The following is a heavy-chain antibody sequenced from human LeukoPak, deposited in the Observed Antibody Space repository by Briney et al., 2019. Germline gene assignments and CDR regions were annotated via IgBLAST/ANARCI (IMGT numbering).Heavy chain of an antibody. Sequence: SETLSLTCAVYGGSFSGYYWSWIRQPPGKGLEWIGETNHSGSTNYNPSLKSRVTISVDTSKNQFSLKLSSVTAADTAVYYCARDRRYGSGSYGKNWFDPWGQGTLVTVSS. J-gene: IGHJ5*02. CDR2: TNHSGST. CDR3: ARDRRYGSGSYGKNWFDP. CDR1: GGSFSGYY. V-gene: IGHV4-34*01. D-gene: IGHD3-10*01.